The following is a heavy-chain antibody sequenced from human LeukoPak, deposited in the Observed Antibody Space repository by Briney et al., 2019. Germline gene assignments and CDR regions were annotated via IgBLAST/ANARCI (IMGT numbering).Heavy chain of an antibody. V-gene: IGHV1-18*01. CDR1: GYTFKSYG. J-gene: IGHJ4*02. CDR3: ARIAGRRPPPYYFDY. D-gene: IGHD6-6*01. CDR2: ISPYDGNT. Sequence: GASVKVSCKASGYTFKSYGFSWVRQAPGQGLEWMGWISPYDGNTNSAQKLQGRVTMTTDTSTSIVYMELRGVRSDDTAVYYCARIAGRRPPPYYFDYWGQGTLGTVSS.